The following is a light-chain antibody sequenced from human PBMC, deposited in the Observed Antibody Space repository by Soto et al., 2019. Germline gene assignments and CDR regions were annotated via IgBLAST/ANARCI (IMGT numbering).Light chain of an antibody. Sequence: EIVLTQSPATLSLSPGERATLSCRASQSVSSYLAWYQHKPGQAPRLLIYDASNRATGIPARFSGSGSGTDFTLTISRLEPEDFAVYYCQQYGSSLGVTFGGGTKVDIK. J-gene: IGKJ4*01. CDR2: DAS. CDR3: QQYGSSLGVT. CDR1: QSVSSY. V-gene: IGKV3-20*01.